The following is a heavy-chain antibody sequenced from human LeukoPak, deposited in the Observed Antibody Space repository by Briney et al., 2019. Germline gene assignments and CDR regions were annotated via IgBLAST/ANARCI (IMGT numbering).Heavy chain of an antibody. V-gene: IGHV3-74*01. CDR2: INSDGSGT. CDR1: GFTFKNFW. Sequence: GGSLRLSCAASGFTFKNFWMHWVRPAPGKGLAWVSRINSDGSGTSYADSVKGRFTISRDNAKNTLYLQMTSLRVEDTAVYYCASGFPVAAADWYFDLWGRGTLVTVSS. D-gene: IGHD2-21*01. CDR3: ASGFPVAAADWYFDL. J-gene: IGHJ2*01.